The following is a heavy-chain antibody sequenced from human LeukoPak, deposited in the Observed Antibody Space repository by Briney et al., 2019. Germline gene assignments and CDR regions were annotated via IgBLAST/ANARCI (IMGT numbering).Heavy chain of an antibody. CDR3: ARVKYRSSWYEGDWFDP. D-gene: IGHD6-13*01. CDR1: GGSISSSSYY. Sequence: PSETLSLTCTVSGGSISSSSYYWGWIRQPPGKGLEWIGSIYYYGSAYYNPSLKSRVTISVDTSKNQFSLKLSSVTAADTAVYYCARVKYRSSWYEGDWFDPWGQGTLVTVSS. J-gene: IGHJ5*02. V-gene: IGHV4-39*07. CDR2: IYYYGSA.